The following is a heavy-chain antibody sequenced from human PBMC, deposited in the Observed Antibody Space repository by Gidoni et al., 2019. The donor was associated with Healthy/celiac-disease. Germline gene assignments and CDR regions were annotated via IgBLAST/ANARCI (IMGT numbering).Heavy chain of an antibody. V-gene: IGHV4-61*01. Sequence: QVQLQELGPGLVKPSETLSLTCTVSGGSVSSGSYYWSWIRQPPGKGLEWIGYIYYSGSTNYNPSLKSRVTISVDTSKNQFSLKLSSVTAADTAVYYCATTRPDTYYYDSSGPAAFDIWGQGTMVTVSS. CDR2: IYYSGST. CDR1: GGSVSSGSYY. J-gene: IGHJ3*02. D-gene: IGHD3-22*01. CDR3: ATTRPDTYYYDSSGPAAFDI.